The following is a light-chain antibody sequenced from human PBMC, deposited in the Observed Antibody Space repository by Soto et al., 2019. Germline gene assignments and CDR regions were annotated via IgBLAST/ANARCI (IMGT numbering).Light chain of an antibody. J-gene: IGKJ2*01. CDR3: QQYNSYRT. V-gene: IGKV1-5*03. Sequence: DIQMTQSPSTLSASVGDRVTITCRASQNIHSWLAWYQQKPGKAPKLLIYKASSLESGVPSRFSGSGSGTEFTLTISSLQPDDFATYYCQQYNSYRTFGQGTKLEIK. CDR2: KAS. CDR1: QNIHSW.